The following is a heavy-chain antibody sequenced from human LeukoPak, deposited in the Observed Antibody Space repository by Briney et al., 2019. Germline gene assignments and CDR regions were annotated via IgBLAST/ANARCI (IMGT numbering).Heavy chain of an antibody. CDR2: IYYSGST. D-gene: IGHD2-15*01. V-gene: IGHV4-61*08. CDR3: ARHLGYCSGGTCYSFYYYGLDV. Sequence: SETLSLTCTVSGGSISSGGYYWSWIRQPPGKGLEWIGYIYYSGSTNYNPSLKSRVTISVDTSKNQFSLKLSSVTAADTAVYYCARHLGYCSGGTCYSFYYYGLDVWGQGTTVTVSS. CDR1: GGSISSGGYY. J-gene: IGHJ6*02.